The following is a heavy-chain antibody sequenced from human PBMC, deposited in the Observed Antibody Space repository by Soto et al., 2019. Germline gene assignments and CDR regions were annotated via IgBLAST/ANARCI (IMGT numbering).Heavy chain of an antibody. V-gene: IGHV6-1*01. J-gene: IGHJ4*02. D-gene: IGHD6-19*01. Sequence: SQTLSLTCAMSGDSVSGNTATWNWIRSSPSGGLEWLRRTYSRSNWRHDYAVSVKSRITVNPDTSKTHFSLQLNSVTPDDTAVYYCERGVAGTGFDLWGQGTLVTVSS. CDR1: GDSVSGNTAT. CDR3: ERGVAGTGFDL. CDR2: TYSRSNWRH.